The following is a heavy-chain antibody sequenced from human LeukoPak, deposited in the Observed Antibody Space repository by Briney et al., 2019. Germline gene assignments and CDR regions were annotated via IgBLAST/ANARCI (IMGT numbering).Heavy chain of an antibody. Sequence: SETLSLTCTVSGGSISSYYWSWIRQPAGKGLEWIGRIYTSGSTNYNPSLKSRVTMSVDTSKNQFSLKLSSVTAADTAVYYCARAGVWGSLWGYYYMDVWGKGTTVTVSS. CDR2: IYTSGST. J-gene: IGHJ6*03. CDR3: ARAGVWGSLWGYYYMDV. V-gene: IGHV4-4*07. CDR1: GGSISSYY. D-gene: IGHD3-16*01.